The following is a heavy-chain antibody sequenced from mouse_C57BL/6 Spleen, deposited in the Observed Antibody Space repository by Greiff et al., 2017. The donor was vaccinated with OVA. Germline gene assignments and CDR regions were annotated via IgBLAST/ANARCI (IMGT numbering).Heavy chain of an antibody. Sequence: VQGVESGAELVKPGASVKMSCKASGYTFTTYPIEWMKQNHGKSLEWIGNFHPYNDDTKYNEKFKGKATLTVEKSSSTVYLELSRLTSDDSAVYYCARGYDYDEAWFAYWGQGTLVTVSA. V-gene: IGHV1-47*01. J-gene: IGHJ3*01. CDR1: GYTFTTYP. CDR3: ARGYDYDEAWFAY. D-gene: IGHD2-4*01. CDR2: FHPYNDDT.